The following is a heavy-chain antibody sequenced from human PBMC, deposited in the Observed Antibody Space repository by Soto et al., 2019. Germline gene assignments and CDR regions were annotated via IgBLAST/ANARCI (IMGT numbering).Heavy chain of an antibody. D-gene: IGHD6-25*01. CDR3: GRGLGLNAAEDAFDI. V-gene: IGHV3-30-3*01. J-gene: IGHJ3*02. CDR2: ISYDGSNK. CDR1: GFTFSSYA. Sequence: QVQLVESGGGVVQPGSSLRLSCAASGFTFSSYAMHWVRQAPGKGLEWVAVISYDGSNKYYADSVKGRFTISSDNSKNTLYLQRNSRRAYETAVYYCGRGLGLNAAEDAFDIWGQGTMVTVSS.